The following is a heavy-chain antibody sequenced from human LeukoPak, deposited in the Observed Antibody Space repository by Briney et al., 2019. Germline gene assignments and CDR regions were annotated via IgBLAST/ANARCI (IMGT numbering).Heavy chain of an antibody. V-gene: IGHV4-34*01. CDR2: INQTGKT. CDR3: ARVRHDPQEYGYYMDL. Sequence: SQTLSLTCGVAGGSFSGFYWSWIRQTPGKGLEWIADINQTGKTYYNPSLTGYITIPKGRFTISVYSSRNGLSLKVTSVTAADTGVYYCARVRHDPQEYGYYMDLWGGGTTVTVSS. D-gene: IGHD2-2*01. CDR1: GGSFSGFY. J-gene: IGHJ6*03.